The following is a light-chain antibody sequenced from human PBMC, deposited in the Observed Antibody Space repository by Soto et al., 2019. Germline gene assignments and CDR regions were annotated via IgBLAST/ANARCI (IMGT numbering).Light chain of an antibody. CDR3: SSYTSSSTKV. CDR1: SSYVGGYNY. J-gene: IGLJ1*01. Sequence: LTQPASVSGSPGQSITISCTGTSSYVGGYNYVSWYQQHPGKAPKLMIYDVSNRPSGVSNRFSGSKSGNTASLTISGLQAEDEADYYCSSYTSSSTKVFGTGTKVTVL. V-gene: IGLV2-14*01. CDR2: DVS.